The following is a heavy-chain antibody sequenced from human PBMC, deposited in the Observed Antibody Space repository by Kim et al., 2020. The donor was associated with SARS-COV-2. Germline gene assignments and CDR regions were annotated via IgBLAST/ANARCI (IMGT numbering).Heavy chain of an antibody. Sequence: GGSLRLSCATSGFIFGSYWMHWVRQAPGKGLVWVSRINSDGTSLSYADSVKGRFTISRDNAKTTLYLQMNSLRAEDTAEYYCAREEAAATWGDYWGQGILVTVSS. V-gene: IGHV3-74*01. CDR3: AREEAAATWGDY. D-gene: IGHD6-13*01. CDR1: GFIFGSYW. CDR2: INSDGTSL. J-gene: IGHJ4*02.